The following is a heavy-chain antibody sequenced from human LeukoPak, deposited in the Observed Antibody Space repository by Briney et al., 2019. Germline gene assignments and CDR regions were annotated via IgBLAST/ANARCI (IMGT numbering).Heavy chain of an antibody. CDR2: INPSGGGT. J-gene: IGHJ4*02. Sequence: ASVKVSCKASGYTFTGYSIHWVRQAPGQGLEWLGIINPSGGGTSYAQKFQGRVTMTRDTSTSTVYMELSSLRSEDTAVYYCARDTPTTVTQEGVIFDYWGQGTLVTVSS. CDR3: ARDTPTTVTQEGVIFDY. D-gene: IGHD4-17*01. CDR1: GYTFTGYS. V-gene: IGHV1-46*01.